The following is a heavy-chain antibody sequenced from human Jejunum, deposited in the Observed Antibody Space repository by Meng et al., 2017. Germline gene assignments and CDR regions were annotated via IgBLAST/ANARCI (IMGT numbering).Heavy chain of an antibody. J-gene: IGHJ4*02. D-gene: IGHD3-9*01. CDR1: GASFSGYK. CDR3: ARRLPYFDTGFYDF. Sequence: VEIQAWGGVLLRPSETLSLTCAVYGASFSGYKWNWIRQPPGKGLEWIGEINHSGSTTYNPSLKSRVTMSVDTSKNQFSLKVDSVSAADTAVYYCARRLPYFDTGFYDFWGQGTLVTVSS. V-gene: IGHV4-34*01. CDR2: INHSGST.